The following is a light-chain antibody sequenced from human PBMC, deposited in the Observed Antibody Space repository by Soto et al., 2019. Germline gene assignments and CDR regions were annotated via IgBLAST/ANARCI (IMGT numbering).Light chain of an antibody. J-gene: IGKJ4*01. CDR2: GAS. CDR1: QSVATSQ. Sequence: EIVLTQSPGTLSLSPGERATLFCRASQSVATSQLAWYQQKPGQAPRLLIGASSRATGVPDRFIASGSGTDFTLTISRLEPEDFAVYYCQQRSNWPLTFGGGTKVEIK. CDR3: QQRSNWPLT. V-gene: IGKV3D-20*02.